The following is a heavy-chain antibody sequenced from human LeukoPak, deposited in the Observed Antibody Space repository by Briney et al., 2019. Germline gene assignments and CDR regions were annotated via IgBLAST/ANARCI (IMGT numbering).Heavy chain of an antibody. D-gene: IGHD3-9*01. Sequence: PSETLSLTCTVSGGSVSSGSYYWSWIRQPPGKGLEWMGYTYYSGSTNYNPSLKSRVTISVDTSKNQFSLKLSSVTAADTAVYYCARDFRYDILTGYYRGNYYYYGMDVWGKGTTVTVSS. CDR2: TYYSGST. CDR1: GGSVSSGSYY. J-gene: IGHJ6*04. V-gene: IGHV4-61*01. CDR3: ARDFRYDILTGYYRGNYYYYGMDV.